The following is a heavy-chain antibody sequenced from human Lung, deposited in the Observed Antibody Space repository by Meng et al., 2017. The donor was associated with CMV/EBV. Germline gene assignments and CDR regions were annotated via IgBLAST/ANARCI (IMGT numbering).Heavy chain of an antibody. CDR3: APFPTLGSSGWYSY. CDR1: GGSISSSSYY. D-gene: IGHD6-19*01. J-gene: IGHJ4*02. V-gene: IGHV4-39*01. Sequence: SETLSLTCTVSGGSISSSSYYWGWIRQPPGKGLEWIGSIYYSGSTYYNPSLKSRVTISVDTSKNQFSLKLSSVTAADTAVYYCAPFPTLGSSGWYSYWGQGXLVTVSS. CDR2: IYYSGST.